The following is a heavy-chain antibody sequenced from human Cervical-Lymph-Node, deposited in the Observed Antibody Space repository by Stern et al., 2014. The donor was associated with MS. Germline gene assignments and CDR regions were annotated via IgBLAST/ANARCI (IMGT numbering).Heavy chain of an antibody. CDR3: TREMAARRLDP. V-gene: IGHV3-66*01. Sequence: LVQSGGSLRLSCAASGSTVNSNYMTWVRQAPGKGLEWVSIFYSGISTYYAESVKGRFSFSIDNSKNTLYLQMNNLRVEDTAMYYCTREMAARRLDPWGQGTLVIVSA. CDR1: GSTVNSNY. CDR2: FYSGIST. J-gene: IGHJ5*02. D-gene: IGHD5-24*01.